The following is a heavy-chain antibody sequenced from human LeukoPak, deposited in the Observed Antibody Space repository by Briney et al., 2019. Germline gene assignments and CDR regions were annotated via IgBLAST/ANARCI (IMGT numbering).Heavy chain of an antibody. CDR1: GYSFTDYY. CDR3: ARDSSDILTGYYHF. J-gene: IGHJ4*02. D-gene: IGHD3-9*01. V-gene: IGHV1-2*02. Sequence: GASVKVSCKTSGYSFTDYYLHWVRQAPGQGLEWMGWTNPNSGRTNYAPKFQGRVTLTTDTSITTAYMELSSLISGDTALYYCARDSSDILTGYYHFWGQGTLVTVSS. CDR2: TNPNSGRT.